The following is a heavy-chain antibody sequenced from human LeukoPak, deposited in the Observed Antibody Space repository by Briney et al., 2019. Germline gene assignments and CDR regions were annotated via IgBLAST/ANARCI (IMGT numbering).Heavy chain of an antibody. D-gene: IGHD2-8*01. Sequence: GGSLRLSCAASGFSFSSYEMNWVRQAPGKGLEWVSYISSSGSTIYYADSVKGRFTISRDNAKNSLYLQMNSLRDEDTAVYYCAREAIIVLMVYATLSGMDVWGQGTTVTVSS. J-gene: IGHJ6*02. CDR2: ISSSGSTI. CDR1: GFSFSSYE. CDR3: AREAIIVLMVYATLSGMDV. V-gene: IGHV3-48*03.